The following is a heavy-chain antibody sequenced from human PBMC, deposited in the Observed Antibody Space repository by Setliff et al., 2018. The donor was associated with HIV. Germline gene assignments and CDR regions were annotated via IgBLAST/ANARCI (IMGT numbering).Heavy chain of an antibody. J-gene: IGHJ3*02. V-gene: IGHV4-38-2*02. D-gene: IGHD2-21*02. CDR1: GDSISSDFY. Sequence: SETLSLTCTVSGDSISSDFYWGWIRQPPGKGLEWIGSIYHSGNTYYMPSPQSRVTISVDMSKNQFSLNLNSVTAADTAVYYCARGQGCGGGCHYAFEMWGQGTMVTVS. CDR2: IYHSGNT. CDR3: ARGQGCGGGCHYAFEM.